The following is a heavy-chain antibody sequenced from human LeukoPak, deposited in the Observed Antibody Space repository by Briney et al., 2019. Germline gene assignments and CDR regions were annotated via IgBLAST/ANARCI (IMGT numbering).Heavy chain of an antibody. CDR3: ARISVNRNTAHFDY. D-gene: IGHD4-17*01. V-gene: IGHV3-53*01. Sequence: GGSLRLSCAASGFTVSTNYMSWARQASGKGLEWVSVLYHGGSTYYADSVKGRFTISRNNSNNTLYLQMNRLRVKDTAVYYCARISVNRNTAHFDYWGQGTLVTVSS. CDR1: GFTVSTNY. J-gene: IGHJ4*02. CDR2: LYHGGST.